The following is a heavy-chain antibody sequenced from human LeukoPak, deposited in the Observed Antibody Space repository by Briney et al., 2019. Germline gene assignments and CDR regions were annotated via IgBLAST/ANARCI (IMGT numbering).Heavy chain of an antibody. CDR3: ARETIMSIAARPGYAFDI. D-gene: IGHD6-6*01. J-gene: IGHJ3*02. CDR2: INPNSGGT. V-gene: IGHV1-2*02. CDR1: GYTFTGYY. Sequence: ASVKVSCKASGYTFTGYYMHWVRQAPGQGLEWMGWINPNSGGTNYAQKFQGRVTMTRDTSISTAYMELSRLRSDDTAVYYCARETIMSIAARPGYAFDIWGQGTMVTVSS.